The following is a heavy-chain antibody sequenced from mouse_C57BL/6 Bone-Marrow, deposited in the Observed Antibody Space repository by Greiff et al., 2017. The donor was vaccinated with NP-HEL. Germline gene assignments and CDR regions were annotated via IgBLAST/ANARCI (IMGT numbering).Heavy chain of an antibody. Sequence: VKLQQSGAELARPGASVKLSCKASGYTFTSYGISWVKQRTGQGLEWVGEIYPRSGNTYYNEKFKGKATLTADKSSSTAYMELRSLTSEDSAVYFCARRGLRRRGFDYWGQGTTLTVSS. D-gene: IGHD2-4*01. CDR3: ARRGLRRRGFDY. CDR1: GYTFTSYG. V-gene: IGHV1-81*01. J-gene: IGHJ2*01. CDR2: IYPRSGNT.